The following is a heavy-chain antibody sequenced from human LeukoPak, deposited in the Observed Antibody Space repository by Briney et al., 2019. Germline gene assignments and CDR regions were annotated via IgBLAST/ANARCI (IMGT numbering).Heavy chain of an antibody. D-gene: IGHD2-15*01. J-gene: IGHJ5*02. Sequence: PSETLSLTCTVSGGSISSYYWSWIRQPPGKGLEWIGYIYYSGSTNYNPSLKSRVTISVDTSKNQFSLKLSSVTAADTAVYYCARVGESRYCSGGSCHHVWFDPWGQGTLVTVSS. V-gene: IGHV4-59*01. CDR2: IYYSGST. CDR1: GGSISSYY. CDR3: ARVGESRYCSGGSCHHVWFDP.